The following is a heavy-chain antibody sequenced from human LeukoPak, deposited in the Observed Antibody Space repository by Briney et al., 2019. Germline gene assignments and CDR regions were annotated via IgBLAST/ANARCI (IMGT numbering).Heavy chain of an antibody. CDR2: IIGASGAT. J-gene: IGHJ3*02. CDR3: VTHTWWIKI. V-gene: IGHV3-23*01. Sequence: PGGSLRLSCGDSGFTFSTFAMTWVRQAPGKGLEWASAIIGASGATYYADSVKGRFTISRDNAKNSLHLQMSSLRAEDTAMYYCVTHTWWIKIWGQGTMVTVSS. CDR1: GFTFSTFA. D-gene: IGHD2-15*01.